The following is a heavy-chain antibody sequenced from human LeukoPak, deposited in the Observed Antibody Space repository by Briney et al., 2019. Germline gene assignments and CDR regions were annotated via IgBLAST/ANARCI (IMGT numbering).Heavy chain of an antibody. CDR3: ASTGRYYCYYGMDV. CDR1: GGSISSYY. Sequence: PSETLSLTCTVSGGSISSYYWSWIRQPPGKGLEWIGYIYYSGSTNYNPSLKSRVTISVDTSKNQFSLKLSSVTAADTAVYYCASTGRYYCYYGMDVWGQGTTVTVSS. J-gene: IGHJ6*02. CDR2: IYYSGST. V-gene: IGHV4-59*01.